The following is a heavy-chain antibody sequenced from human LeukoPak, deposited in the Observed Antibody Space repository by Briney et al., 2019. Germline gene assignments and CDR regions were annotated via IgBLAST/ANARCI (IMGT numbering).Heavy chain of an antibody. Sequence: SETLSLTCTVSGGYIHAYYWAWIRQPAGKGLEWVGRANVGGHRDYNPSLKSRVSMSIDESANQFSLNLMSVTAADTAVYYCARDREHSYGSDFGHWGQGILVTVSA. J-gene: IGHJ4*02. D-gene: IGHD5-18*01. CDR1: GGYIHAYY. V-gene: IGHV4-4*07. CDR3: ARDREHSYGSDFGH. CDR2: ANVGGHR.